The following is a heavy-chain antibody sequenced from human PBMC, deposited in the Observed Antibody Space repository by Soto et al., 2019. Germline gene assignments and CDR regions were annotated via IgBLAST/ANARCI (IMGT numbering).Heavy chain of an antibody. Sequence: GGSLRLSCAASGFTVSSNYMSWVRQAPGKGLEWVSVIYSGGSTYYADSVKGRFTISRDNSKNTLYLQMNSLRAEDTAVYYCASGFELELVDAFDIWGQGTMVTVSS. CDR3: ASGFELELVDAFDI. V-gene: IGHV3-66*01. CDR2: IYSGGST. J-gene: IGHJ3*02. D-gene: IGHD1-1*01. CDR1: GFTVSSNY.